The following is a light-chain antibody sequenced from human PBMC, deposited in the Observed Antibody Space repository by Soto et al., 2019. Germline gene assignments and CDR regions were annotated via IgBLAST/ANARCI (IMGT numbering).Light chain of an antibody. V-gene: IGKV3-11*01. CDR2: DAS. J-gene: IGKJ5*01. CDR3: QLRSNWPPIT. Sequence: EIVLTQSPATLSLSPGERATLSCRASQGVSSYLAWYQQKPGQAPSLLIYDASNRATDIPARFSGSGSGTDFTLTISSLEPVDFAVYYCQLRSNWPPITFGQGTRLEIK. CDR1: QGVSSY.